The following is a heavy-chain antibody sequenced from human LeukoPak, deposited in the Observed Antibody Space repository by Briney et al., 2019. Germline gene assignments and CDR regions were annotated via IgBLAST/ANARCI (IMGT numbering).Heavy chain of an antibody. V-gene: IGHV4-39*01. CDR3: ARQLREEGSGWYPDEYFFDY. Sequence: SETLSLTCTVSGGSISSSSYYWGWIRQPPGKGLEWIGSIYYSGSTYYNPSLKSRVTISVDTSKNQFSLKLSSVTAADTAVYYCARQLREEGSGWYPDEYFFDYWGQGTLVTVSS. CDR2: IYYSGST. CDR1: GGSISSSSYY. D-gene: IGHD6-19*01. J-gene: IGHJ4*02.